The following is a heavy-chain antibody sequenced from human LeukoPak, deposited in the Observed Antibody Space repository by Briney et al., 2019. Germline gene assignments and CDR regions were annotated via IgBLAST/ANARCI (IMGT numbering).Heavy chain of an antibody. V-gene: IGHV4-4*02. CDR3: TRESRPFCPFGY. D-gene: IGHD3-16*01. J-gene: IGHJ4*02. CDR1: GGPIDITNY. CDR2: IAHDGTT. Sequence: SETLSLTCGVSGGPIDITNYWSWVRQAPGKGLEWIGEIAHDGTTNYNLSLRSRVAMSLDRANNQFSLSLTSVTAADTAIYYCTRESRPFCPFGYWGQGVLVTVSS.